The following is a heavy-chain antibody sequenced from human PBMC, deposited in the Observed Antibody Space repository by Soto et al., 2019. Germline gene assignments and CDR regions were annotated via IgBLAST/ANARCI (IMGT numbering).Heavy chain of an antibody. V-gene: IGHV4-59*08. CDR3: ARQGGYCSSTNCYGYYAMDV. CDR2: IFYNGSP. D-gene: IGHD2-2*01. J-gene: IGHJ6*02. Sequence: SETLSLTCTVSSGSISGHYWSWIRQPPGKGLEWIAYIFYNGSPNYNPSLKSRVTISVDTSKNQFSLRVTSVTAADTALYYCARQGGYCSSTNCYGYYAMDVWGQGTTVTVSS. CDR1: SGSISGHY.